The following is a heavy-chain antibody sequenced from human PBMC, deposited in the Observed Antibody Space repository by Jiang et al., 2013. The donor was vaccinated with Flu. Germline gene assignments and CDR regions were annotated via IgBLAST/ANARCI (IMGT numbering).Heavy chain of an antibody. CDR1: GFSLTTTGMR. D-gene: IGHD3-3*01. V-gene: IGHV2-70*04. CDR3: ARDLLVSGEYPQEFDY. Sequence: TCTFSGFSLTTTGMRVSWIRQSPGKALEWLARIDWEDDKSYSTSLRTRLTISRDTSKNQVVLTMTNLDPMDTATYYCARDLLVSGEYPQEFDYWGQGTLVTVSS. J-gene: IGHJ4*02. CDR2: IDWEDDK.